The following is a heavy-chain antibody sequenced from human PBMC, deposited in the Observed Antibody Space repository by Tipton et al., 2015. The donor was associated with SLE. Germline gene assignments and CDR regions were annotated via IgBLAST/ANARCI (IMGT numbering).Heavy chain of an antibody. V-gene: IGHV4-38-2*02. Sequence: TLSLTCTVSGYSISSGYFWAWIRQPPGKGLEWIGFIFFTGSTDYNPSLQSRVTISVDTSENQFSLRLTSVTAADTAVYYCARSGDYSGIYYYGFDVWGQGTTVTVSS. CDR3: ARSGDYSGIYYYGFDV. CDR1: GYSISSGYF. CDR2: IFFTGST. D-gene: IGHD4-11*01. J-gene: IGHJ6*02.